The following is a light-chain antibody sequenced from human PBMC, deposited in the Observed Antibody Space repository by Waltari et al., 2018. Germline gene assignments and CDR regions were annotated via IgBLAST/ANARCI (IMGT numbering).Light chain of an antibody. CDR2: WAS. J-gene: IGKJ1*01. Sequence: DIVMTQSPDSLAVSLGERATINCESSQSVLYSSNNKNYLACFQQKPGQPPKLLLYWASTRDSGVPDRFSGSGSGTDFTLSISSLQAEDVAFYYCQQYYTTPWTFGQGTKVEIK. V-gene: IGKV4-1*01. CDR1: QSVLYSSNNKNY. CDR3: QQYYTTPWT.